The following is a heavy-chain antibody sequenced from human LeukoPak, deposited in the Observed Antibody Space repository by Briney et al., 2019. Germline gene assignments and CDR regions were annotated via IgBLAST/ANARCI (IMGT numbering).Heavy chain of an antibody. CDR3: ARVYRLYERTYPAGYDI. J-gene: IGHJ3*02. V-gene: IGHV1-2*02. D-gene: IGHD6-25*01. CDR1: GYNYRDYY. CDR2: INPQSGGT. Sequence: ASVKVSCKASGYNYRDYYIHWVRHAPGQGLEWVGWINPQSGGTRYAPRFQGRVTMSSDTSINTAYMELRRLTSDDTAVFYCARVYRLYERTYPAGYDIWGQGTGSPSLQ.